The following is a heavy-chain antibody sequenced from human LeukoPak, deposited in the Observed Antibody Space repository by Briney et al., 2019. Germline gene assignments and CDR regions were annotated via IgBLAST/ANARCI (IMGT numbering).Heavy chain of an antibody. CDR1: GYTFTGSY. D-gene: IGHD4-23*01. Sequence: ASVKVSCKASGYTFTGSYMHWVRQAPGQGLEWMGWINPNSGGTNYAQKFQGRVTMTRDTSISTAYMELSRLRSDDTAVYYCARSTTVVTPYFDYWGQGTLVTVSS. V-gene: IGHV1-2*02. CDR3: ARSTTVVTPYFDY. CDR2: INPNSGGT. J-gene: IGHJ4*02.